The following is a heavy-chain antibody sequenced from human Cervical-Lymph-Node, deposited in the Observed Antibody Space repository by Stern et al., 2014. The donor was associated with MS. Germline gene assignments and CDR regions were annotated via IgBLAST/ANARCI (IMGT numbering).Heavy chain of an antibody. D-gene: IGHD6-6*01. CDR3: ARGDSSSPLEY. V-gene: IGHV3-33*01. CDR2: IWYDGSNK. J-gene: IGHJ4*02. Sequence: VQLVESGGGVVQPGRSLRLSCAASGFTFRSYGMHWVRQTPGKGLEWVAVIWYDGSNKYYAASVKGRFTISRDNSENTLYLQMNSLRAEDTAMYYCARGDSSSPLEYWGQGTLVTVSS. CDR1: GFTFRSYG.